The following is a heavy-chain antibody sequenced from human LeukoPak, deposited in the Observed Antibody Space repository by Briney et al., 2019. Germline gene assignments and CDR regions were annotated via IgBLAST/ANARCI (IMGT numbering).Heavy chain of an antibody. V-gene: IGHV4-59*01. Sequence: PSETLSLTCTVSGGSISRYYWSWIRQPPGKGLEWIGYIYYSGSTNYNPSLKSRVTISVDMSKNQFSLRLSSVTAADTAVYYCARAYSNVGYWGQGTLVTVSS. D-gene: IGHD4-11*01. CDR1: GGSISRYY. CDR2: IYYSGST. CDR3: ARAYSNVGY. J-gene: IGHJ4*02.